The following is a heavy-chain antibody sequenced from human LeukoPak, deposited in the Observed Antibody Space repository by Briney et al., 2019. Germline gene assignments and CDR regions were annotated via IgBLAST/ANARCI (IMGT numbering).Heavy chain of an antibody. V-gene: IGHV3-48*04. CDR2: ISSSNTT. CDR3: AMDSSGWYAFDI. J-gene: IGHJ3*02. Sequence: GGSLRLSCAASGFTFSIYGMNWVRQAPGKGLEWVPYISSSNTTHYTDSVKGRFTISRDNAKNSLYLQMNSLRAEDTAVYYCAMDSSGWYAFDIWGQGTMVTVSS. D-gene: IGHD6-19*01. CDR1: GFTFSIYG.